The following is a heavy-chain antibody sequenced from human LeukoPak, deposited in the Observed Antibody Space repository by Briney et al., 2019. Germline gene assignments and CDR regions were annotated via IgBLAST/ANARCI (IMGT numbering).Heavy chain of an antibody. V-gene: IGHV4-30-2*01. D-gene: IGHD5-18*01. J-gene: IGHJ4*02. CDR1: GGSISSGGYS. CDR3: ALGYSYGPVL. CDR2: IYHSGST. Sequence: SETLSLTCAVSGGSISSGGYSWSWLRQPPGKGLEWIGYIYHSGSTYYNPSLKSRVTISVDRSKNQFSLKLSSVTAADTAVYYCALGYSYGPVLWGQGTLVTVSS.